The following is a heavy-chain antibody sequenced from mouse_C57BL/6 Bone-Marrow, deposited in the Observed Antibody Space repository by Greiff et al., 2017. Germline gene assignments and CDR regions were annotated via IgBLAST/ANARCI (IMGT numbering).Heavy chain of an antibody. V-gene: IGHV1-64*01. CDR1: GYTFTSYW. J-gene: IGHJ2*01. CDR2: IHPNSGST. D-gene: IGHD4-1*01. CDR3: ASWDIDY. Sequence: QVHVKQPGAELVKPGASVSLSCKASGYTFTSYWMHWVKQRPGQGLEWIGMIHPNSGSTNYNEKFKSKATLTVDKSSSTAYMQLSSLTSEDSAVYDCASWDIDYWGQGTTLTVSS.